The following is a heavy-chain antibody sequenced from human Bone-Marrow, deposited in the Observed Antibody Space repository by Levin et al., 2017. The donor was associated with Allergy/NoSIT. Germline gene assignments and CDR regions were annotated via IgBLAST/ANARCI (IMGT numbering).Heavy chain of an antibody. CDR3: ARSGQYCSGGSCQLFGAY. V-gene: IGHV3-11*03. J-gene: IGHJ4*02. Sequence: GGSLRLSCAASGFTFSDYYMSWIRQAPGKGLEWVSYISSSSSYTNYADSVKGRFTISRDNAKNSLYLQMNSLRAEDTAVYYCARSGQYCSGGSCQLFGAYWGQGTLVTVSS. CDR2: ISSSSSYT. CDR1: GFTFSDYY. D-gene: IGHD2-15*01.